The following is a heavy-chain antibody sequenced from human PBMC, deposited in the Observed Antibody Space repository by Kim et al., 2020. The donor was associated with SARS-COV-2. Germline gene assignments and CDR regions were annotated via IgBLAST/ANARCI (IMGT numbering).Heavy chain of an antibody. J-gene: IGHJ4*02. CDR2: ISAYNGNT. D-gene: IGHD3-22*01. CDR1: GYTFTSYG. V-gene: IGHV1-18*04. Sequence: ASVKVSCKASGYTFTSYGISWVRQTPGQGLEWMGWISAYNGNTNYAQKLQGRVTMTTDTSTSTAYMELRSLRSDDTAVYYCARGYDSSGYYYGSPFDYWGQGTLVTVSS. CDR3: ARGYDSSGYYYGSPFDY.